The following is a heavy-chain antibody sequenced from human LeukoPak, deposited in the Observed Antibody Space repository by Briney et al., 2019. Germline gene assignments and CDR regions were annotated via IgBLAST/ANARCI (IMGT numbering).Heavy chain of an antibody. CDR1: GFTFSRYA. CDR2: LAADGSGT. J-gene: IGHJ4*01. Sequence: PGGSLRLSCAASGFTFSRYAMHWVRQTPGMGLVWVSRLAADGSGTNYADSVKGRFTISRDNAKNTVYLQMSSLRPEDTAVYYCARDGFTGPRTAYLDHWGQGTLVTVSS. V-gene: IGHV3-74*01. D-gene: IGHD1-1*01. CDR3: ARDGFTGPRTAYLDH.